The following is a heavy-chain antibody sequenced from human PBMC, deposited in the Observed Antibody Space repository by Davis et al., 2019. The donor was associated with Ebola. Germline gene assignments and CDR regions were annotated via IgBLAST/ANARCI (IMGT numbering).Heavy chain of an antibody. CDR2: ISGYSSTI. Sequence: GESLKISCAASGFTFSGYSMNWVRQAPGKGLEWVSYISGYSSTISYADSVKGRFTISRDNAKNSLYLQMNSLRDEDTAVYYCARDFPAQDSRGYYHNTFDIWGQGTMVTVSS. J-gene: IGHJ3*02. CDR3: ARDFPAQDSRGYYHNTFDI. CDR1: GFTFSGYS. V-gene: IGHV3-48*02. D-gene: IGHD3-22*01.